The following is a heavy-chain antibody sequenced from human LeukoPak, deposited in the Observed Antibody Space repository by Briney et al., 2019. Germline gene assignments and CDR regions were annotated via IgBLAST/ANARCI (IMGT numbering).Heavy chain of an antibody. J-gene: IGHJ4*02. Sequence: SETLSLTCTVSGDSLSSFYWSWIRQPAGKGLEWIGRIYPGGNTDYNPSLKSRVTVSVDTAKNQFSLRLTSVTAADTAVFCAREWTGFAEFDYWGRGILVTVSS. CDR1: GDSLSSFY. CDR2: IYPGGNT. CDR3: AREWTGFAEFDY. D-gene: IGHD3/OR15-3a*01. V-gene: IGHV4-4*07.